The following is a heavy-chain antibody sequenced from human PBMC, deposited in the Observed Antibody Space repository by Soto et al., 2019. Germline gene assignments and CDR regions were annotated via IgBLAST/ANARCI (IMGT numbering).Heavy chain of an antibody. J-gene: IGHJ4*02. CDR1: GITFSNYY. CDR2: ITSSGGFI. Sequence: GGSLRLSCTASGITFSNYYMNWIRQAPGKGLEWVSSITSSGGFIYYADSVKGRFTISRDNAKKSLSLQMDSLRAEDTAVYYCVATDDSNTFDYWAQGILVTVSS. V-gene: IGHV3-21*01. CDR3: VATDDSNTFDY. D-gene: IGHD4-4*01.